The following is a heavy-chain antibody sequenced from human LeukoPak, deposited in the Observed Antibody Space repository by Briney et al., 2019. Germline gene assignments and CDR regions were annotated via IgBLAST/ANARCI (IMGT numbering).Heavy chain of an antibody. CDR3: AADRTMTD. V-gene: IGHV1-58*01. CDR2: IVVGSGNT. J-gene: IGHJ4*02. Sequence: SVRDSFKASGFTFTTSVVQWVRQARGQRLEWIGWIVVGSGNTNYAQKFQERVTITRDMSTSTAYMELSSLTSEDTAVYYCAADRTMTDWGQGTLVTVSS. CDR1: GFTFTTSV. D-gene: IGHD3-22*01.